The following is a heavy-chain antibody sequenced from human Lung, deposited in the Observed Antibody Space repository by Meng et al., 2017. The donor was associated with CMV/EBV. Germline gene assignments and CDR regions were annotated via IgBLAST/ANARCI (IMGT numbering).Heavy chain of an antibody. CDR3: TTGRRFDY. J-gene: IGHJ4*02. CDR1: GFTFSTAW. CDR2: IKSKTDGGTT. Sequence: GGSLKISCAASGFTFSTAWMSWVRQAPGKGLEWVGRIKSKTDGGTTDYAAPVKGRFTMSRDDLRNTLYLQMNSLKTDDTGVYYCTTGRRFDYWGQGTLVTVSS. V-gene: IGHV3-15*01.